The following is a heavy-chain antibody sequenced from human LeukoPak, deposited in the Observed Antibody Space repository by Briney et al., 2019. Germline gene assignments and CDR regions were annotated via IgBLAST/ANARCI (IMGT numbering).Heavy chain of an antibody. Sequence: SETPSLTCTVSGGSISSGSYYWSWIRQPAGQGLEWIGRIYTSGSTNYNPSLKSRATISVDTSKNQFSLKLSSVTAADTAVYYCARETKQLEKTAWGQGTLVTVSS. D-gene: IGHD1-1*01. J-gene: IGHJ5*02. CDR1: GGSISSGSYY. V-gene: IGHV4-61*02. CDR3: ARETKQLEKTA. CDR2: IYTSGST.